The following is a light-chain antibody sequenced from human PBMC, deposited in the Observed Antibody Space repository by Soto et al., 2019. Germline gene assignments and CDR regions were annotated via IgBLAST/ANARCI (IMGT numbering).Light chain of an antibody. V-gene: IGLV2-14*03. CDR2: DVN. Sequence: QSVLTQPASVSGSPGQSIAISCTGASSYIGAYNYVSWHQQHPGKAPKLMIYDVNNRPSGVSDRFSGSKSGYTASLTISGLQAEDEAEYYCISYTTSGTYVFGTGTKVTVL. J-gene: IGLJ1*01. CDR3: ISYTTSGTYV. CDR1: SSYIGAYNY.